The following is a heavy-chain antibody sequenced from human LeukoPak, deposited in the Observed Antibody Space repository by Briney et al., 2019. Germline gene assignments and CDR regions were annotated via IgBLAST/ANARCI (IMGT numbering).Heavy chain of an antibody. J-gene: IGHJ4*02. CDR2: ISSSSSYI. CDR1: GFTFSSYS. CDR3: ASQPVDY. Sequence: GGSLRLSCAASGFTFSSYSMNWVRQAPGKGLEWVSSISSSSSYIYHADSVKGRFTISRDNAKNSLYLQMNSLRAEDTAVYYCASQPVDYWGQGTLVTVSS. V-gene: IGHV3-21*01.